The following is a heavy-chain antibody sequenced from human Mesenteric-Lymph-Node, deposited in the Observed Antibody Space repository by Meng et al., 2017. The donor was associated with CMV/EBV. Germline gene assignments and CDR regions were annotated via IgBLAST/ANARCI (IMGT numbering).Heavy chain of an antibody. CDR2: INSDGSST. V-gene: IGHV3-74*01. D-gene: IGHD3-22*01. CDR3: ARVGYYDSSGYYYAAFDI. Sequence: GESLKISCAASGFTFDDYGMSWVRQAPGKGLVWVSRINSDGSSTSYADSVKGRFTISRDNAKNTLYLQMNSLRAEDTAVYYCARVGYYDSSGYYYAAFDIWGQGTMVTVSS. CDR1: GFTFDDYG. J-gene: IGHJ3*02.